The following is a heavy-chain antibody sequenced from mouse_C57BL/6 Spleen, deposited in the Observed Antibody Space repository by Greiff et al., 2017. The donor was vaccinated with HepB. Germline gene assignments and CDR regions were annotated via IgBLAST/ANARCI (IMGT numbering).Heavy chain of an antibody. CDR3: ARRGTGRYFDV. CDR2: IYPRDGST. J-gene: IGHJ1*03. D-gene: IGHD4-1*01. CDR1: GYTFTSYD. Sequence: VMLVESGPELVKPGASVKLSCKASGYTFTSYDINWVKQRPGQGLEWIGWIYPRDGSTKYNEKFKGKATLTVDTSSSTAYMELHSLTSEDSAVYFCARRGTGRYFDVWGTGTTVTVSS. V-gene: IGHV1-85*01.